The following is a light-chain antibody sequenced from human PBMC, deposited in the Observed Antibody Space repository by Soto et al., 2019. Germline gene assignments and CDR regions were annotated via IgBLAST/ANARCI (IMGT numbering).Light chain of an antibody. CDR3: QQYGSSLL. V-gene: IGKV3-15*01. J-gene: IGKJ4*01. CDR2: GAS. CDR1: QSVSSN. Sequence: EIVMTQSPATLSVSPGERATLSCRSSQSVSSNLAWYQQKPGQAPRLLIYGASTRATGIPARFSGSGSGTEFTLTISRLEPEDFAVYYCQQYGSSLLFGGGTKVDI.